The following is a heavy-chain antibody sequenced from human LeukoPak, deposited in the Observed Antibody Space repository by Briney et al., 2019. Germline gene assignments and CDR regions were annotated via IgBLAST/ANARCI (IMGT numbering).Heavy chain of an antibody. CDR2: ISSSSSTI. Sequence: GGSLRLSCAASGFTFSSYSMSWVRQAPGKGLEWVSYISSSSSTIYYADSVKGRFTISRDNAKNSLYLQMNSLRAEDTAVYYCARGGVTTSFDYWGQGTLVTVSS. V-gene: IGHV3-48*04. CDR3: ARGGVTTSFDY. D-gene: IGHD4-17*01. J-gene: IGHJ4*02. CDR1: GFTFSSYS.